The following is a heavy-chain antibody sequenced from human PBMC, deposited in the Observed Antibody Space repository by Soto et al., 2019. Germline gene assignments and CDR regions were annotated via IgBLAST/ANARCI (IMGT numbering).Heavy chain of an antibody. V-gene: IGHV3-21*04. Sequence: PGGSLRLSCAASGFTFTIYSMNWVRQAPGKGLEWVSSISSSSSYIYYADSVKGRFTISRDNAKNSLYLQMNSLRAEDTAVYYCAKSSSSWYAGFDYWGQGTLVTVS. CDR1: GFTFTIYS. J-gene: IGHJ4*02. CDR3: AKSSSSWYAGFDY. CDR2: ISSSSSYI. D-gene: IGHD6-13*01.